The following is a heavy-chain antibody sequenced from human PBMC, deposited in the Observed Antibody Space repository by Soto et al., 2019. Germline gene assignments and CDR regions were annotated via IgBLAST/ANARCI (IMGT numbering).Heavy chain of an antibody. J-gene: IGHJ3*02. V-gene: IGHV3-66*01. Sequence: GGSLRLSCAASGFTVSSNYMSWVRQAPGKGLEWVSVIYSGGSTYYADSVKGRFTISRDNSKNTLYLQMNSLRAEDTAVYYCARDHRHLYGDLAYDAFDIWGQGTMVTVSS. CDR2: IYSGGST. D-gene: IGHD4-17*01. CDR3: ARDHRHLYGDLAYDAFDI. CDR1: GFTVSSNY.